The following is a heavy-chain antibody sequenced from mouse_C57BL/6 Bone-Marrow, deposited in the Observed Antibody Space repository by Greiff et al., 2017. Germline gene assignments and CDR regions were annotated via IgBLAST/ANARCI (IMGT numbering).Heavy chain of an antibody. V-gene: IGHV1-26*01. CDR2: INPNNGGT. CDR1: GYTFTDYY. J-gene: IGHJ2*01. Sequence: EVQLQQPGAELVKPGASVKISCKASGYTFTDYYMNWVKQSHGKSLEWIGDINPNNGGTSYNQKFKGKATLTVDKSSSTAYMELRSLTSEDSAVYYCARLGRSNDYWGQGTTLTVSS. CDR3: ARLGRSNDY. D-gene: IGHD4-1*01.